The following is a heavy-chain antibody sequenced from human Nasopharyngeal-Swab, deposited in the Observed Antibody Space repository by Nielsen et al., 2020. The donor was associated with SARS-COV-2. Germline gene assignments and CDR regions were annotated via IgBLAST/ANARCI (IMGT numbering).Heavy chain of an antibody. CDR1: GFTCSSYS. CDR2: ISSRSSYI. CDR3: ARSGELRFLEWLNTRPDY. J-gene: IGHJ4*02. Sequence: GGARRLSGAASGFTCSSYSMNWVRQAPGKGLEWVSSISSRSSYISYADSVKGRFTISRDNAKNSLYLQMNSLRAEDTAVYYCARSGELRFLEWLNTRPDYWGQGTLVTVSS. V-gene: IGHV3-21*01. D-gene: IGHD3-3*01.